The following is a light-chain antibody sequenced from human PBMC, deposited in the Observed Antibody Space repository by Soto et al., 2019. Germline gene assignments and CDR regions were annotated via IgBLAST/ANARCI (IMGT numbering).Light chain of an antibody. V-gene: IGKV3-11*01. Sequence: EIVLTQSPVTLSLSPGERATLSCRASQSVSSYLAWYQQKPGQAPRLLIYDASTRATGIPARFSGSGSGTDFTLTISSLEPEDSAVYYCHQRSSWPWTFGQGTKV. CDR3: HQRSSWPWT. CDR1: QSVSSY. CDR2: DAS. J-gene: IGKJ1*01.